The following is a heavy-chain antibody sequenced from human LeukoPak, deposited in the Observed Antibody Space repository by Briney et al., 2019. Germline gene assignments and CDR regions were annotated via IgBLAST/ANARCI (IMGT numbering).Heavy chain of an antibody. D-gene: IGHD6-19*01. J-gene: IGHJ4*02. V-gene: IGHV3-23*01. Sequence: GGSLRLSCAASGLTFSSYAMNWVRQAPGKGLERVSVITGSGGTTFYADSVKGRFTISRDNSKNTVFLQMNSLRAEDTAVYYCATAGGSSGSYPLIYWGQGILVTVSS. CDR1: GLTFSSYA. CDR2: ITGSGGTT. CDR3: ATAGGSSGSYPLIY.